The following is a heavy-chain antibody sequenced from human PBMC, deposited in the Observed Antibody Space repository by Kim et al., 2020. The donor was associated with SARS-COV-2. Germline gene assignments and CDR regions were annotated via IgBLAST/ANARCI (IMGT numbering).Heavy chain of an antibody. Sequence: SETLSLTCTVSGDSINDGGWYWSRHRQHPGKDWVWIGYNCYTGDTYYNPSLRSRVTIALDTTQNEFTLNLFSVTAAATDVYSCARWATTQRRWFDPWGQGTLVTVSS. CDR3: ARWATTQRRWFDP. J-gene: IGHJ5*02. V-gene: IGHV4-31*03. CDR2: NCYTGDT. CDR1: GDSINDGGWY. D-gene: IGHD4-17*01.